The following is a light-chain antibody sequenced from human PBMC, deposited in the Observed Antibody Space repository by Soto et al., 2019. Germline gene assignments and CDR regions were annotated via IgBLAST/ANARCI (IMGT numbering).Light chain of an antibody. J-gene: IGKJ1*01. Sequence: DIQMTQSPSTLSASVGDTVTITCRASQFISDWLAWYQHKPGAAPILLIFKASTLESGVSSRFSGSGSGTEFTLTISSLQPDDFATYYCQQYQNFCSFGQGTKVEI. V-gene: IGKV1-5*03. CDR1: QFISDW. CDR2: KAS. CDR3: QQYQNFCS.